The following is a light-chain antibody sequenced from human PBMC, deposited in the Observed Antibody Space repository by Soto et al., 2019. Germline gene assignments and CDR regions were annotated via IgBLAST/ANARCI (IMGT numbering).Light chain of an antibody. J-gene: IGLJ1*01. CDR1: SGDIGTYDH. CDR2: AVS. CDR3: SSYAGSYIYV. V-gene: IGLV2-11*01. Sequence: QSVLTQPRSVSGSPGQSVTISCTGTSGDIGTYDHVSWHQQHPGKAPKLIIYAVSKRPSGVPDRFSGSKSGITASLTISGLQADDEADYYCSSYAGSYIYVFATGTKVTVL.